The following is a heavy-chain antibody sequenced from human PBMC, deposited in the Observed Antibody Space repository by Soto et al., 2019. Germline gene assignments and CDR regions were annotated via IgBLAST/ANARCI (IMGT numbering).Heavy chain of an antibody. CDR2: IYYSGST. J-gene: IGHJ5*02. D-gene: IGHD5-18*01. CDR3: ARAEWIQTSNWFDP. V-gene: IGHV4-59*01. Sequence: SETLSLTCTVSGGSISSYYWSWIRQPPGKGLEWIGYIYYSGSTNYNPSLKSRVTISVDTSKNQFSLKLSSVTAADTAVYYCARAEWIQTSNWFDPWGQGTLVTVSS. CDR1: GGSISSYY.